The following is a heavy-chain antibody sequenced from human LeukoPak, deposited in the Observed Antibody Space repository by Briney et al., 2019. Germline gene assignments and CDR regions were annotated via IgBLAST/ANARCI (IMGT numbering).Heavy chain of an antibody. CDR1: GFTFGDYV. J-gene: IGHJ5*02. D-gene: IGHD1-26*01. Sequence: GGSLRLSYTTSGFTFGDYVLTWFRQAPGKGLECVGFIRSKPNGGTADYAASVKGRFTISRDDSKSSAYLQMNSLTTEDTGVYYCSRTSWELLQSYSISISFDHWGQGILVTVSS. CDR2: IRSKPNGGTA. V-gene: IGHV3-49*03. CDR3: SRTSWELLQSYSISISFDH.